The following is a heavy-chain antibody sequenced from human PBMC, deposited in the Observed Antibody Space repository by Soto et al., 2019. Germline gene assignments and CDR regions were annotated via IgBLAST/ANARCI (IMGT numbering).Heavy chain of an antibody. D-gene: IGHD6-6*01. CDR1: GGSISSYY. Sequence: SETLSLTCTVSGGSISSYYWSWIRQPPGKGLEWIGYIYYSGSPNYNPSLKSRVTISVDTSKNQFSLKLSSVTAADTAVYYWAREYSSSYFDYWGQGTLVTVSS. CDR3: AREYSSSYFDY. V-gene: IGHV4-59*01. CDR2: IYYSGSP. J-gene: IGHJ4*02.